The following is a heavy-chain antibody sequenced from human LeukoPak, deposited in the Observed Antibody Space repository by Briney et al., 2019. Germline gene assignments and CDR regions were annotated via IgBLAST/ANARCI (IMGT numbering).Heavy chain of an antibody. V-gene: IGHV3-23*01. CDR1: GFTFSSYA. D-gene: IGHD6-6*01. CDR2: IGGSGGRT. Sequence: PGGSLRLSCTASGFTFSSYAMSWVRQAPGKGLEWVSAIGGSGGRTYYADSVKGRFTISRDNSKNTLYLQMNSLRAEDTAVYYCAKDVYSSSSYYFDYWGQGTLVTVSS. J-gene: IGHJ4*02. CDR3: AKDVYSSSSYYFDY.